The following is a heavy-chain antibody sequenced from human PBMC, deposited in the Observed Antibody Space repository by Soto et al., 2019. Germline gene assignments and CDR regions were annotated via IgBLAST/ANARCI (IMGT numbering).Heavy chain of an antibody. CDR1: GFTFSSYA. CDR2: ISGSGGST. J-gene: IGHJ4*02. Sequence: GGSLRLSCAASGFTFSSYAMGWVRRAPGKGLEWVSTISGSGGSTYYADSVKGRFTISRGSSKNTLYLQMNSLRAEDTAVYYCAKSDPSGSFNDYWGPGTLVTVSS. D-gene: IGHD6-25*01. V-gene: IGHV3-23*01. CDR3: AKSDPSGSFNDY.